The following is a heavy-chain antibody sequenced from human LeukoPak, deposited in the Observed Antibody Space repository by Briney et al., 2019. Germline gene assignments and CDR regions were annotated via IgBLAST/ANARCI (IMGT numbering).Heavy chain of an antibody. Sequence: PSETLSLTCTVSGGSISHYYWSWIRQPPGKGLEWIGYIYYSGTTNYNPSLQSRITISGDTSKSQFSLKLSSVTAADTAVYYCARTNSMTCDGWGQGTLVTVSS. CDR2: IYYSGTT. J-gene: IGHJ4*02. V-gene: IGHV4-59*08. D-gene: IGHD2/OR15-2a*01. CDR1: GGSISHYY. CDR3: ARTNSMTCDG.